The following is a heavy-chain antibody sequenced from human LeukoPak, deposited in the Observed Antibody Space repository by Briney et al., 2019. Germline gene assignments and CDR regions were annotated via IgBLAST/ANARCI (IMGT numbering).Heavy chain of an antibody. CDR3: ARQVQPYDFWSGYYAFDY. CDR1: GGSISSYY. Sequence: PSETLSLTCTVSGGSISSYYWSWIRRPPGKGLEWIGYIYYSGSTNYNPSLKSRVTISVDTSKNQFSLKLSSVTAADTAVYYCARQVQPYDFWSGYYAFDYWGQGTLVTVSS. D-gene: IGHD3-3*01. J-gene: IGHJ4*02. V-gene: IGHV4-59*01. CDR2: IYYSGST.